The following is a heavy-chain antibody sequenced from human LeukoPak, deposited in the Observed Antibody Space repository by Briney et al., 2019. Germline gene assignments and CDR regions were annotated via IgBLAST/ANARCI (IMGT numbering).Heavy chain of an antibody. CDR2: INSDGSST. CDR3: ARGRDYAFDS. CDR1: GFSFSGYW. Sequence: GGSLRLSCAASGFSFSGYWVHWVRQVPGKGLVWVSQINSDGSSTSYADFVKGRFTISRDNAKNTLYLQMNSLRDEDTAVYYCARGRDYAFDSWGQGTLVTVSS. V-gene: IGHV3-74*01. D-gene: IGHD4-17*01. J-gene: IGHJ4*02.